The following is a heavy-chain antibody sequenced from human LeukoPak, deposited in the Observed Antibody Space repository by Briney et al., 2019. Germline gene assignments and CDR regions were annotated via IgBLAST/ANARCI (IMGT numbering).Heavy chain of an antibody. J-gene: IGHJ4*02. CDR3: ARSSYYDSSGYSTSDY. V-gene: IGHV5-10-1*01. CDR2: IDPSDSYT. CDR1: GYSFTNYW. Sequence: GESLKISCKGSGYSFTNYWITWVRHMPGKGLEWMGRIDPSDSYTNYSPSFQGHVTISADKSISTAYLQWGSLRASDTAMYYCARSSYYDSSGYSTSDYWGQGTLVTVSS. D-gene: IGHD3-22*01.